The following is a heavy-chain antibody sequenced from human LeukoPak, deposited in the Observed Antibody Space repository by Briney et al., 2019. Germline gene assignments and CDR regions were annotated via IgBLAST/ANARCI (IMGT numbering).Heavy chain of an antibody. CDR1: GGSFSGYY. CDR3: ARGSDIVVVVAATPVFDY. J-gene: IGHJ4*02. V-gene: IGHV4-34*01. Sequence: SGTLSLTCAVYGGSFSGYYWSWIRQPPGKGLEWIGEINHSGSTNYNPSLKSRVTISVDTSKNQFSLKLSSVTAADTAVYYCARGSDIVVVVAATPVFDYWGQGTLVTVSS. D-gene: IGHD2-15*01. CDR2: INHSGST.